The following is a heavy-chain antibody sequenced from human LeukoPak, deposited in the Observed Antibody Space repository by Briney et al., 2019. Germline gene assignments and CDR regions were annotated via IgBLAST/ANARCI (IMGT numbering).Heavy chain of an antibody. CDR1: GGYISSYY. CDR3: TRRGRNNWGEGNDY. CDR2: INDSGST. V-gene: IGHV4-59*08. D-gene: IGHD1-1*01. Sequence: KPSETLSLTCTVSGGYISSYYWSWIRQPPGKGLEWIAYINDSGSTNSNPSLKSRVTMSVDTSKNQFSLKLSSVTAADTAVYYCTRRGRNNWGEGNDYWGQGTLVTVSS. J-gene: IGHJ4*02.